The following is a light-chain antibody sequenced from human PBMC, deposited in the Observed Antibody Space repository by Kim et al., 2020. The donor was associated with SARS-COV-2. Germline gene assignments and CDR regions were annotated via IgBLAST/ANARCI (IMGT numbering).Light chain of an antibody. CDR1: QGISSL. CDR3: QQANSFPLT. V-gene: IGKV1D-12*01. J-gene: IGKJ4*01. CDR2: TAS. Sequence: ASVGDTVPITCRASQGISSLLAWYQQKPGKAPKLLIYTASSLKSGVPSRFSGSGFGTDFTLTISSLQPEDFATYYCQQANSFPLTFGGGTKVDIK.